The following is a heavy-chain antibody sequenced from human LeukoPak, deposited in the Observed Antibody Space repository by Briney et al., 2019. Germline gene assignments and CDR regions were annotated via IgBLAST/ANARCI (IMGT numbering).Heavy chain of an antibody. Sequence: GASVKVSCKAPGYTFTSYYMHWVRQAPGQGLEWMRIINPSGGSTSYAQKFQGRVTMTRDTSTSTVYMGLSSLRSEDTAVYYCARGSRGVVPAATFDYWGQGTLVTVSS. J-gene: IGHJ4*02. D-gene: IGHD2-2*01. CDR3: ARGSRGVVPAATFDY. CDR1: GYTFTSYY. CDR2: INPSGGST. V-gene: IGHV1-46*01.